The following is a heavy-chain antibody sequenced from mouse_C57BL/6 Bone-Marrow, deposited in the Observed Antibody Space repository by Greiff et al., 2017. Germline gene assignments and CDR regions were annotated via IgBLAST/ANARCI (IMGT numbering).Heavy chain of an antibody. CDR1: GYTFTSYW. CDR3: ARVLYGSSFYYFDY. V-gene: IGHV1-64*01. CDR2: IHPNSGST. D-gene: IGHD1-1*01. Sequence: QVQLQQPGAELVKPGASVTLSCKASGYTFTSYWMHWVKQRPGQGLEWIGMIHPNSGSTNYNEKFKSKATLTVDKSSSTAYMQLSSLTSEDSAVYYCARVLYGSSFYYFDYWGQGTTLTVSS. J-gene: IGHJ2*01.